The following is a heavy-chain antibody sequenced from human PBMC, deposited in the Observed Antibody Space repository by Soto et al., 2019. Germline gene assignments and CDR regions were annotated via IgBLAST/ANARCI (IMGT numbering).Heavy chain of an antibody. V-gene: IGHV4-39*07. J-gene: IGHJ4*02. Sequence: SETLSLTCSVSDDSINSDKYYWGWIRRPPGKGLEWIGSIYYSGNAYYNPSLQSRVTISVDTSKNQFSLKLSSVTAADTAVYYCARAPVVTSLYYFDYWGQGTLVTVSS. CDR1: DDSINSDKYY. CDR2: IYYSGNA. CDR3: ARAPVVTSLYYFDY. D-gene: IGHD2-21*02.